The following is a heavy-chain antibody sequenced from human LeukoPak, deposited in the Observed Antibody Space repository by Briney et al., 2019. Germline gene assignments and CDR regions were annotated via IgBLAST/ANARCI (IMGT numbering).Heavy chain of an antibody. Sequence: ASVKVSCKASGYTFTGYYMHWVRQAPGQGLEWMGWINPNSGGTNYAQKFQGRVTLTRDTSISTAYMELSRLRSDDTAVYYCARDRGADYCYMDVWGKGTTVTVSS. V-gene: IGHV1-2*02. J-gene: IGHJ6*03. CDR1: GYTFTGYY. CDR2: INPNSGGT. CDR3: ARDRGADYCYMDV.